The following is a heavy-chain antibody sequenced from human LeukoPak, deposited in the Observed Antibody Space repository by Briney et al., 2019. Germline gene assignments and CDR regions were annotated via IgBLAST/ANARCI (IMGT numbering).Heavy chain of an antibody. Sequence: KSSETLSLTCIVSGGSISSYYWSWIRQPPGKGLEWIGYIYYSGSTNYNPSLKSRVTISVDTSKNQLSLKLSSVTAADTAVYHCARVLQHCNGGSCSYGLDAWGQGTTVTVSS. CDR3: ARVLQHCNGGSCSYGLDA. CDR2: IYYSGST. D-gene: IGHD2-15*01. J-gene: IGHJ6*02. V-gene: IGHV4-59*01. CDR1: GGSISSYY.